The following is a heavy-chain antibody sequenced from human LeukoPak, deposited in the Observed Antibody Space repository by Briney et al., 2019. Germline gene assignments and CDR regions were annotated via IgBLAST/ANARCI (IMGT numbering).Heavy chain of an antibody. CDR3: ARAVSYSSSWYNYYYGMDV. D-gene: IGHD6-13*01. V-gene: IGHV3-21*01. Sequence: GGSLRLSCAASGFTFSSYSMNWVRQAPGKGLEWVSSISSSSSYIYYADSVKGRFTISRDNAKNSLYLQMNSLRAEDTAVYYCARAVSYSSSWYNYYYGMDVWGQGTTVTVSS. CDR1: GFTFSSYS. J-gene: IGHJ6*02. CDR2: ISSSSSYI.